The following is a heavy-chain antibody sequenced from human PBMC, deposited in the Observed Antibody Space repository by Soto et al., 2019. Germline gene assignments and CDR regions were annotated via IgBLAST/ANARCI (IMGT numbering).Heavy chain of an antibody. D-gene: IGHD6-25*01. J-gene: IGHJ3*02. Sequence: GGSLRLSCAASGFTFSSYSMNWVRQAPGKGLEWVSSISSSSSYIYYADSVKGRFTISRDNAKNSLYLQMNSLRAEDTAVYYCARDSTSSGDAFDSWGQGTMVTVSS. V-gene: IGHV3-21*01. CDR3: ARDSTSSGDAFDS. CDR2: ISSSSSYI. CDR1: GFTFSSYS.